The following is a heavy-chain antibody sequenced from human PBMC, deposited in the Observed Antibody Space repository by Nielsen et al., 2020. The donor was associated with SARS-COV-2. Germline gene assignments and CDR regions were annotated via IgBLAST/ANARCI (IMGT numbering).Heavy chain of an antibody. CDR1: GYTFTNNY. CDR3: ARGISASGRTAFDP. Sequence: ASVKVSCKASGYTFTNNYMHWVRQAPGQGLEWMGLINPTNGVTTYAQKFQGRVTMTRDTSTSTFYMELVNLRSEDAAVYFCARGISASGRTAFDPWGQGTLVTVSS. CDR2: INPTNGVT. D-gene: IGHD6-13*01. V-gene: IGHV1-46*01. J-gene: IGHJ5*02.